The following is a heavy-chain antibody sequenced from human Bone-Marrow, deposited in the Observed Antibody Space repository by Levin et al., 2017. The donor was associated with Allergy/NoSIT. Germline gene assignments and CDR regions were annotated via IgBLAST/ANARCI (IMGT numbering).Heavy chain of an antibody. CDR3: AKETYDIVVVVATDY. D-gene: IGHD2-15*01. V-gene: IGHV3-23*01. Sequence: GESLKISCAASGFTFSSYAMSWVRQAPGKGLEWVSAISGSGGSTYYADSVKGRFTISRDNSKNTLYLQMNSLRAEDTAVYYCAKETYDIVVVVATDYWGQGTLVTVSS. J-gene: IGHJ4*02. CDR1: GFTFSSYA. CDR2: ISGSGGST.